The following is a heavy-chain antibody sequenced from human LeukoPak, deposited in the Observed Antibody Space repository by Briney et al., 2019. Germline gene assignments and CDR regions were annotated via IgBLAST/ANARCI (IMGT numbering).Heavy chain of an antibody. Sequence: GESLKISCKGSGYSFTSYWISWVRQVPGKGLEWMGRIDPSDSYTNYSPSFQGHVTISADKSISTAYLQWSSLKASDTAMYYCARPKRSASRRDAFDIWGQGTMVTVSS. CDR1: GYSFTSYW. CDR2: IDPSDSYT. CDR3: ARPKRSASRRDAFDI. V-gene: IGHV5-10-1*01. D-gene: IGHD1-26*01. J-gene: IGHJ3*02.